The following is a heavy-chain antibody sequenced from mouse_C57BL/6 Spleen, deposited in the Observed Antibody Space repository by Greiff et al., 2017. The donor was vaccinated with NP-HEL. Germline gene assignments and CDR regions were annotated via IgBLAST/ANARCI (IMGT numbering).Heavy chain of an antibody. CDR1: GYTFTSYW. D-gene: IGHD1-1*01. CDR2: IYPSDSET. V-gene: IGHV1-61*01. J-gene: IGHJ4*01. Sequence: QVQLQQPGAELVRPGSSVKLSCKASGYTFTSYWMDWVKQRPGQGLEWIGNIYPSDSETHYNQKFKDKATLTVDKSSSTPYMQLSSLTSEDSAVYYCARGDSTVVAPPYYAMDYWGQGTSVTVSS. CDR3: ARGDSTVVAPPYYAMDY.